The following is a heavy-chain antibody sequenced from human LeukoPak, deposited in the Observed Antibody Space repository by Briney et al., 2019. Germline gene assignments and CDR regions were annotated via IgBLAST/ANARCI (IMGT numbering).Heavy chain of an antibody. J-gene: IGHJ4*02. CDR2: ISTGSSTI. CDR1: GFTFSSYA. D-gene: IGHD2-21*02. Sequence: PGGSLRLSCAASGFTFSSYAMHWVRQAPGKGLEWVSYISTGSSTIYYADSVKGRFTISRDNAENSLYLQMNSLRAEDTAVYYCGRAGTALDYWGQGTLVTVSS. V-gene: IGHV3-48*01. CDR3: GRAGTALDY.